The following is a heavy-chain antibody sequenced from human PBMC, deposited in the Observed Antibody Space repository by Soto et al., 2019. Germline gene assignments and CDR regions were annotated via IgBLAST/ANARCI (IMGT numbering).Heavy chain of an antibody. CDR1: GFTFSDYY. J-gene: IGHJ6*02. CDR3: ARAVDCSSTSCPAYYYYGMDV. Sequence: GGSLRLSCAASGFTFSDYYMSWIRQAPGKGLEWVSYISSSGSTIYYADSVKGRFTISRDNAKNSLYLQMNSLRAEDTAVYYCARAVDCSSTSCPAYYYYGMDVWGQGTKVTVSS. CDR2: ISSSGSTI. D-gene: IGHD2-2*01. V-gene: IGHV3-11*01.